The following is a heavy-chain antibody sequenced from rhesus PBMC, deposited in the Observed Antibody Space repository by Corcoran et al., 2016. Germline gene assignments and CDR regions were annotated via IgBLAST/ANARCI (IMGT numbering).Heavy chain of an antibody. V-gene: IGHV4-76*01. CDR1: GSSMSRGYD. CDR2: IYDGTGST. Sequence: QVQLQESGPGVVKPSETLSLTCAVSGSSMSRGYDWSWGRQVPGKGLEWIGYIYDGTGSTVYNPSLKNRVTVSMDASKIQFSLQLSSVTAADTAVYYCATPLDRKYSGYSLTSWGQGVLVTVSS. CDR3: ATPLDRKYSGYSLTS. D-gene: IGHD5-24*01. J-gene: IGHJ4*01.